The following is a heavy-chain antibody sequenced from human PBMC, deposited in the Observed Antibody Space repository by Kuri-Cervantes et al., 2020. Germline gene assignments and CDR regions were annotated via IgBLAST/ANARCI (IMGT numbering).Heavy chain of an antibody. CDR1: GGSISSSSYY. Sequence: SETLSLTCTVSGGSISSSSYYWDWIRQPPGKGLEWIGEINHSGSTNYNPSLKSRVTISVDTSKNQFSLKLSSVTAADTAVYYCARGGPHSGSSFYYYYYMDVWGKGTTVTVSS. CDR3: ARGGPHSGSSFYYYYYMDV. J-gene: IGHJ6*03. D-gene: IGHD3-10*01. V-gene: IGHV4-39*07. CDR2: INHSGST.